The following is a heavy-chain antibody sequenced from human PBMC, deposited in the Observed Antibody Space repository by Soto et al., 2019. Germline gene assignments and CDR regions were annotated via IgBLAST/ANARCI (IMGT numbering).Heavy chain of an antibody. CDR2: ITSSGSEV. V-gene: IGHV3-23*01. CDR3: AKEGYDSGWYWDS. D-gene: IGHD6-19*01. Sequence: VQLLESGGGLVQPASGFTFSGSAMPWVRQAPGKWLEYVSSITSSGSEVFHAASVKGRFTMSRDNSKNMLYLHMNSLRAEDTVVYYGAKEGYDSGWYWDSWGKGALVTVSS. J-gene: IGHJ4*02. CDR1: GFTFSGSA.